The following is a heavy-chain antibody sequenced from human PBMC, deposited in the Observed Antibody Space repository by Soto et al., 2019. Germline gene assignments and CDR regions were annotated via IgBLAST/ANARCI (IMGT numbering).Heavy chain of an antibody. CDR1: GYSFTSYW. CDR3: ARTHCSGGSCYSTSVFDY. D-gene: IGHD2-15*01. Sequence: PGESLKISCKGSGYSFTSYWISWVRQMPGKGLEWMGRIDPSDSYTNYSPSFQGHVTISADKSISTAYLQWSSLKASDTAMYYCARTHCSGGSCYSTSVFDYWGQGTLVTVSS. V-gene: IGHV5-10-1*01. CDR2: IDPSDSYT. J-gene: IGHJ4*02.